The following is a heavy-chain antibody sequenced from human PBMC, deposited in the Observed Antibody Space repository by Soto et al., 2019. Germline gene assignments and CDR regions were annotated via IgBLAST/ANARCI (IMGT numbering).Heavy chain of an antibody. J-gene: IGHJ5*02. V-gene: IGHV4-39*01. Sequence: QLLLQESGPGLVKPSETLSLTCTVSGGSILDSTYYWAWIRQSPGKGLEWIGTIFYIGGTFYSPSLKSRVAISVDTSNNQFSLKLSSVTAADTAVYYCARQASGYYYGWFDPWGQGTLVTVSS. CDR3: ARQASGYYYGWFDP. CDR2: IFYIGGT. D-gene: IGHD3-22*01. CDR1: GGSILDSTYY.